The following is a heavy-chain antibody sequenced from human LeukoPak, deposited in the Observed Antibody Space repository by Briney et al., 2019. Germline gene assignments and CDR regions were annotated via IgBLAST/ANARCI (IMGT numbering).Heavy chain of an antibody. Sequence: GGSLRLSCAASGFTFSNYGMHWVRQAPGKGLEWVAFISYDGTNKYYVDSVKGRFTISRDNPKNTLYLQMNSLRTEDTAVYFCAKSRGCDSYHFDYWGQGTLVTVSS. V-gene: IGHV3-30*18. J-gene: IGHJ4*02. CDR3: AKSRGCDSYHFDY. CDR1: GFTFSNYG. CDR2: ISYDGTNK. D-gene: IGHD2-21*01.